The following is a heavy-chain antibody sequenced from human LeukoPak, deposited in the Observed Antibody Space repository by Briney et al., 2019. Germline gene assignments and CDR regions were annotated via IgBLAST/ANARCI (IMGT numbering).Heavy chain of an antibody. CDR2: IGGSGSTT. CDR3: ARRDYYDSSGYPEDLYYFDY. D-gene: IGHD3-22*01. J-gene: IGHJ4*02. V-gene: IGHV3-23*01. CDR1: GFTFSNYA. Sequence: GGSLRLSCAASGFTFSNYAMSWVRQAPGKGLEWVSVIGGSGSTTYYADSVKGRFTISRDNSKNMLYLQMNSLRAEDTAVYYCARRDYYDSSGYPEDLYYFDYWGQGTLVTVSS.